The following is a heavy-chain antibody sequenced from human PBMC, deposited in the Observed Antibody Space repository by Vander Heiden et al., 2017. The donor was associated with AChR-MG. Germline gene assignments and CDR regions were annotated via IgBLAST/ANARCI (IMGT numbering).Heavy chain of an antibody. J-gene: IGHJ2*01. D-gene: IGHD4-17*01. CDR2: IYATGST. Sequence: QVQLQESGPGLVKPSQTLPLTCTVSGSSLATGADYWSWIRQPAGKGLQWIGRIYATGSTGYNPSLKSRVTMSMDKSKNQFSLNVTSVTAADTATYYCARGRDYVNLYFDVWGRGTLVTVS. V-gene: IGHV4-61*02. CDR3: ARGRDYVNLYFDV. CDR1: GSSLATGADY.